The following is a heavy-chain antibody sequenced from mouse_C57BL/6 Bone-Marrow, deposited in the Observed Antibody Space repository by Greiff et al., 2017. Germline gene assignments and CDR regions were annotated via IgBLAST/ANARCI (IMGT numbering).Heavy chain of an antibody. CDR3: TIYYVSSAGCAY. D-gene: IGHD1-1*01. Sequence: EVQLQQSGTVLARPGASVKMSCKTSGYTFTSYWMHWVKQRPGQGLEWIGAIYPGNSDTSYNQKFKGKANLTAVTSASTAYMELSSLTNEYSAVYYCTIYYVSSAGCAYWGQGTLVTVSA. V-gene: IGHV1-5*01. J-gene: IGHJ3*01. CDR1: GYTFTSYW. CDR2: IYPGNSDT.